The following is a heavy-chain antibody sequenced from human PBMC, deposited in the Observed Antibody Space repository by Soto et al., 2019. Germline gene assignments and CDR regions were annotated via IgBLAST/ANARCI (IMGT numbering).Heavy chain of an antibody. D-gene: IGHD3-22*01. V-gene: IGHV4-4*02. Sequence: PSETLSLTCAVFDDSISSSNWWSWVRQPPGKGLEWIGEVHHSGNTNYNPSLKSRVTISVDTSKNQFSLKLSSVTAADTAVYYCTTVKSTYYYDSSGENFDYWGQGTLVTVSS. CDR2: VHHSGNT. CDR3: TTVKSTYYYDSSGENFDY. CDR1: DDSISSSNW. J-gene: IGHJ4*02.